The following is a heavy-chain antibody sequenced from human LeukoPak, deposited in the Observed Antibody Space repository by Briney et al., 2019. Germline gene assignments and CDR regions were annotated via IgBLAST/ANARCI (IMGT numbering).Heavy chain of an antibody. CDR2: INPSNGVT. Sequence: ASVKVSCKASGYTFTAYFMHWVRQAPGQGLEWMGRINPSNGVTDYTQKFQDRVTMTRDTSITTVYMELSRLRSDDTAMYYCASIFRFGYGSYSEDYWGQGTMVTVSS. CDR3: ASIFRFGYGSYSEDY. D-gene: IGHD5-18*01. J-gene: IGHJ3*01. CDR1: GYTFTAYF. V-gene: IGHV1-2*06.